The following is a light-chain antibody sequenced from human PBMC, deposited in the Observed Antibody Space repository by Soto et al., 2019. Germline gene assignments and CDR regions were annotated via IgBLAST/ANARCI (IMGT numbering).Light chain of an antibody. J-gene: IGKJ2*01. CDR2: GAS. CDR3: QQYGSSPGT. CDR1: QNVKNNY. Sequence: DIVLTQSPGTLSLSPGERATLSCRASQNVKNNYLAWYQQKPGQAPRLLIRGASSRAAGLPDRFSGSGSGPAFTLTISRLEPEDFAVYYCQQYGSSPGTFGQGTKLEIK. V-gene: IGKV3-20*01.